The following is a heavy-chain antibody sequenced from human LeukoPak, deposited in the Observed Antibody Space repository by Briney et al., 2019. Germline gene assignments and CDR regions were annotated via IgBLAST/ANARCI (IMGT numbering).Heavy chain of an antibody. CDR3: ARMIFGGFSHYYYGMDV. CDR2: ISHSGST. Sequence: PSETLSLTCAVYGGSFSGFYWSWIRQPPGKGLEWIGEISHSGSTNYNPSLESRVTISVATSKNQFSLNLSSVTAADAAVYYCARMIFGGFSHYYYGMDVWGQGTTVTVSS. D-gene: IGHD3-10*01. V-gene: IGHV4-34*01. J-gene: IGHJ6*02. CDR1: GGSFSGFY.